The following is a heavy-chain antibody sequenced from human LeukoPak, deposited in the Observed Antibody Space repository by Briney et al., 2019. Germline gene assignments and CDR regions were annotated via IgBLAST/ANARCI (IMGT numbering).Heavy chain of an antibody. D-gene: IGHD3-9*01. V-gene: IGHV3-7*01. CDR2: IKQDGSEK. Sequence: GGSLRLSCAASGFTFSSYWMSWVRQAPGKGLEWVANIKQDGSEKYYVDSVKGRFTISRDNAKNSLYLQMNSLRAEDTAVYYCARDFDYDILTGYYPFDYWGQGTLVTVSS. J-gene: IGHJ4*02. CDR3: ARDFDYDILTGYYPFDY. CDR1: GFTFSSYW.